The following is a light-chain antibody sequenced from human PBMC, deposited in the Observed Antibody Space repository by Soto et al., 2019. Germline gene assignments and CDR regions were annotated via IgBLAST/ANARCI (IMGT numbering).Light chain of an antibody. CDR1: SSDIGGYNY. CDR3: SSDTSGSTHVV. CDR2: DVN. V-gene: IGLV2-14*01. J-gene: IGLJ2*01. Sequence: QSALTQPASVSGSPGQSITISCTGTSSDIGGYNYVSWYQQHPGKAPKLMIYDVNNRPSGVSNRFSGSKSGNTASLTISGLQAEDEADYYCSSDTSGSTHVVFGGGTKLTVL.